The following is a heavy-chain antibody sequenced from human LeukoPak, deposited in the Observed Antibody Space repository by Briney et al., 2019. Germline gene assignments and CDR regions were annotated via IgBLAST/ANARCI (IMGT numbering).Heavy chain of an antibody. J-gene: IGHJ2*01. CDR3: ARGQRSCNSATCHLWYFDL. D-gene: IGHD2-2*01. CDR1: GFPFSTYS. V-gene: IGHV3-23*01. CDR2: ISASSNYK. Sequence: GGSLRLSCAASGFPFSTYSFSWVRQAPGKGLEWVSQISASSNYKYYAESVKGRFTISRDNSLNTLFLQMNSLRAEDTAVYYCARGQRSCNSATCHLWYFDLWGRGTLVSVSS.